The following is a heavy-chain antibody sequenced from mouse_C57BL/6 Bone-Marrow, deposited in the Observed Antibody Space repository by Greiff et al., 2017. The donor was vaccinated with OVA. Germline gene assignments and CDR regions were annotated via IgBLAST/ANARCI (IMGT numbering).Heavy chain of an antibody. Sequence: QVQLKQPGAELVMPGASVKLSCKASGYTFTSYWMHWVKQRPGQGLEWIGEIDPSDSYTNYNQKFKGKSTLTVDKSSSTAYMQLSSLTSEDSAVYYCARSPITTVVEWYFDVWGTGTTVTVSS. D-gene: IGHD1-1*01. V-gene: IGHV1-69*01. CDR3: ARSPITTVVEWYFDV. J-gene: IGHJ1*03. CDR1: GYTFTSYW. CDR2: IDPSDSYT.